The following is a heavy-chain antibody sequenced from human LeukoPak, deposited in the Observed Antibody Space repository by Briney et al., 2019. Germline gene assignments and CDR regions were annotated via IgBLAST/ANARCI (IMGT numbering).Heavy chain of an antibody. CDR2: NHYSGSP. Sequence: ASETLSLTCTVSGGSISSGGYCWNWIRQHPGKGLEWIGYNHYSGSPYYNPSLKSRVTISLDTSKNQLPLKLRSVTAADTAVYYCARDVGNPDAFDIWGQGTLVTVSS. CDR1: GGSISSGGYC. D-gene: IGHD7-27*01. CDR3: ARDVGNPDAFDI. J-gene: IGHJ3*02. V-gene: IGHV4-31*03.